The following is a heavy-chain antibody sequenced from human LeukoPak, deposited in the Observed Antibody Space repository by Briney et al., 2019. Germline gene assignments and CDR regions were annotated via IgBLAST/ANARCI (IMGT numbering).Heavy chain of an antibody. Sequence: GGSLRLSCAASGFTFSSYSMNWVRQAPGKGLEWVSYISSSGSTIYYADSVKGRFTISRDNAKNSLYLQMNSLRAEDTAVYYCAKKYGGNSYYFDYWGQGTLVTVSS. V-gene: IGHV3-48*04. CDR3: AKKYGGNSYYFDY. CDR1: GFTFSSYS. D-gene: IGHD4-23*01. J-gene: IGHJ4*02. CDR2: ISSSGSTI.